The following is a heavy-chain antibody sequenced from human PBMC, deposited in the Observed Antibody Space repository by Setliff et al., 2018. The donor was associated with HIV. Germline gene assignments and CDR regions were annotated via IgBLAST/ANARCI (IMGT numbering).Heavy chain of an antibody. CDR3: ARRIDNSGSFPNKNWFDT. V-gene: IGHV4-4*09. CDR2: IFSSGST. Sequence: SETLSLTCTVSGGSISSYCWNWIRQSPGRGLEWIGFIFSSGSTKYNPSLQSRVTMSIDTSKNQFSLKLTSVTAADTAVYYCARRIDNSGSFPNKNWFDTWGQGSLVTVSS. J-gene: IGHJ5*02. CDR1: GGSISSYC. D-gene: IGHD3-10*01.